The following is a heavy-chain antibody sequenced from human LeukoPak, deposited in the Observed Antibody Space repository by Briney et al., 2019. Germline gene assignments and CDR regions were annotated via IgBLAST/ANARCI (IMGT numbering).Heavy chain of an antibody. D-gene: IGHD3-16*01. Sequence: ASVKVSCKVSGDTLTQLSIHWVRQAPGKGLEWMGRFDPEDDEPIYGQKFQGRLTMTEDTSTQTAYMELRSLRSEETAVYYCATDYSRTILAVRLARGEAIDIWGQGTMVTVSS. J-gene: IGHJ3*02. V-gene: IGHV1-24*01. CDR3: ATDYSRTILAVRLARGEAIDI. CDR1: GDTLTQLS. CDR2: FDPEDDEP.